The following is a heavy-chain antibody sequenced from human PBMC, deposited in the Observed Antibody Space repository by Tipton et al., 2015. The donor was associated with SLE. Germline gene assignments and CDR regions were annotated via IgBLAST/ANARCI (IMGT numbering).Heavy chain of an antibody. D-gene: IGHD3-16*02. CDR3: VRRSIYHFDY. CDR2: IYPSNSNT. V-gene: IGHV5-51*01. CDR1: GYNFTNYW. Sequence: QLVQSGAEVTKPGESLKISCKGSGYNFTNYWIGWVRQMPGKGLEWMGVIYPSNSNTRYNPSFQGQVTISADKSISTAYLQWNNLKASDTAIYYCVRRSIYHFDYWGQGTLVTVSS. J-gene: IGHJ4*02.